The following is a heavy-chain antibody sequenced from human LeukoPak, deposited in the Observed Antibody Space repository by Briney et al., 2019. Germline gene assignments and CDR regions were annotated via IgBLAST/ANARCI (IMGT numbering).Heavy chain of an antibody. CDR2: ISYDGSNK. CDR3: AKVSSIAARSHRDYYYYMDV. J-gene: IGHJ6*03. V-gene: IGHV3-30*18. D-gene: IGHD6-6*01. Sequence: GGSLRLSCAASGFSFSDAWMSWVRQAPGKGLEWVAVISYDGSNKYYADSVKGRFTVSRDNSKNTLYLQMNSLRAEDTAVYYCAKVSSIAARSHRDYYYYMDVWGKGTTVTVSS. CDR1: GFSFSDAW.